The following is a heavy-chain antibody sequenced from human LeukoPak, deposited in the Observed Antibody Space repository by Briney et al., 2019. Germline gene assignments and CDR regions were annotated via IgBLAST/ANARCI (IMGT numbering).Heavy chain of an antibody. CDR3: ARAHYGSGSYYPITRFDP. D-gene: IGHD3-10*01. J-gene: IGHJ5*02. Sequence: NPSETLSLTCTVSGGSISSGDYYWSWIRQPPGKGLEWIGYIYYSGSTYYNPSLKSRVTISVDTSKNQFSLKLSSVTAADTAVYYCARAHYGSGSYYPITRFDPWAQGTLVTVSS. V-gene: IGHV4-30-4*01. CDR2: IYYSGST. CDR1: GGSISSGDYY.